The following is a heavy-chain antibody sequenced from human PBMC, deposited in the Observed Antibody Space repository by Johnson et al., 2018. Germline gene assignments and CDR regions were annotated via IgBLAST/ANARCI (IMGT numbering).Heavy chain of an antibody. Sequence: EVQLVETGGGLVQPVGSLRLSCAASGFTFDGFSMNWVRQAPGKGLEWVTHISTSGTTTYYADSVRGRFTISRDNAKNSLYLQVNSLRDEDTAVYYCAGGCSYTSCYRTDYFQHWGQGTLVTVSS. CDR2: ISTSGTTT. CDR1: GFTFDGFS. CDR3: AGGCSYTSCYRTDYFQH. J-gene: IGHJ1*01. V-gene: IGHV3-48*02. D-gene: IGHD2-2*02.